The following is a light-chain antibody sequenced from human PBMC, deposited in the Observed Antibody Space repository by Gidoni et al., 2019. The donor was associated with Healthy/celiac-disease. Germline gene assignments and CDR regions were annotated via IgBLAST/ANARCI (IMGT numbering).Light chain of an antibody. Sequence: TITCRASQGISSTLAWYQQQPAKPPKVLIYDASSLQIGVPSRFSGSGFGTDFTLTINSLQPEDFATYYCQQYNTYPPITFGQGTRLEIK. CDR1: QGISST. CDR3: QQYNTYPPIT. CDR2: DAS. V-gene: IGKV1-13*02. J-gene: IGKJ5*01.